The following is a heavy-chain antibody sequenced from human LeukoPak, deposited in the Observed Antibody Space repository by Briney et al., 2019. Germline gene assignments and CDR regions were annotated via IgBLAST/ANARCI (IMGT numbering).Heavy chain of an antibody. V-gene: IGHV4-39*07. J-gene: IGHJ4*02. CDR1: GGSISSSSYY. D-gene: IGHD2-2*01. CDR2: IYYSGST. CDR3: ARGVLVVPAAKTYFDY. Sequence: SETLSLTCTVSGGSISSSSYYWGWIRQPPGKGLEWIGSIYYSGSTYYNPSLKSRVTISVGTSKNQFSLKLSSVTAADTAVYYCARGVLVVPAAKTYFDYWGQGTLVTVSS.